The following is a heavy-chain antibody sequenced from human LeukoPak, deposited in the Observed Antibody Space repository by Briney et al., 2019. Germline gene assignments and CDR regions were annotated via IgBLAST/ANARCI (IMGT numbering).Heavy chain of an antibody. CDR1: GGTFSSYA. Sequence: SVKVSCKASGGTFSSYAISWVRQAPGQGLEWMGGIIPIFGTANYAQKFQGKVTITADESTSTAYMELSSLRSEDTAVYYCAREPLYCSGGSCYYYYGMDAWGQGTTVTVSS. CDR3: AREPLYCSGGSCYYYYGMDA. V-gene: IGHV1-69*13. D-gene: IGHD2-15*01. J-gene: IGHJ6*02. CDR2: IIPIFGTA.